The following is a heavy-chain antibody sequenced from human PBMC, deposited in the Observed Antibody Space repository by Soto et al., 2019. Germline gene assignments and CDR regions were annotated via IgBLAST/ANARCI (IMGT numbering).Heavy chain of an antibody. CDR3: ARAPYLPGAQYFQH. J-gene: IGHJ1*01. D-gene: IGHD3-10*01. CDR1: GGSISSGDYS. V-gene: IGHV4-30-4*01. Sequence: SETLSLPSTVSGGSISSGDYSWSWIRQPPGKGLECIGYIYYSGSTYYNPSLKSRVTISVDTSKNQFSLKLSSVTAADTAVYYCARAPYLPGAQYFQHWGQGTLVTVSS. CDR2: IYYSGST.